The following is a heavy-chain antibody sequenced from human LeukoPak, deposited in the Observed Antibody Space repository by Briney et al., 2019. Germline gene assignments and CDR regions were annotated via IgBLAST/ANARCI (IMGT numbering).Heavy chain of an antibody. CDR1: GFTFSDYY. V-gene: IGHV3-11*04. J-gene: IGHJ4*02. Sequence: PGGSLRLSCAASGFTFSDYYMSWIRQAPGKALEWVSYVSSGSSTIYYADSVKGRFTVSRDNGKRSLYLHMNSLRAEDTAMYYCARALPPTYYFDYWGQGTLVTVSS. CDR3: ARALPPTYYFDY. D-gene: IGHD3-10*01. CDR2: VSSGSSTI.